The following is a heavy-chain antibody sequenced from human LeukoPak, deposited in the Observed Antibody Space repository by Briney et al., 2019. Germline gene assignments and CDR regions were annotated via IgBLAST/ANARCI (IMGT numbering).Heavy chain of an antibody. V-gene: IGHV3-74*03. Sequence: GGSLRLSCAASGFSFSSNWMHWVRQAPGKGLVWVSRISSDGSSTTYADSVKGRFTISRDNAKNTVYPQMNSLRAEDTAVYYCARDIALGRIEYWGQGTLVTVSS. CDR1: GFSFSSNW. J-gene: IGHJ4*02. D-gene: IGHD7-27*01. CDR3: ARDIALGRIEY. CDR2: ISSDGSST.